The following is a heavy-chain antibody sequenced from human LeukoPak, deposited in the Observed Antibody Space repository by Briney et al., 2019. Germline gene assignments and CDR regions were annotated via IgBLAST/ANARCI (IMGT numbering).Heavy chain of an antibody. Sequence: GGSLRLSCAASGFTFSSYGMHWVRQAPGKGLEWVEVISHDGGRPSYADTVKGRFTISRDNSKNTLYLQMSSLGPEDTAVYYCAKGRTIWWWFDASAIWGQGTMVTVSS. J-gene: IGHJ3*02. CDR1: GFTFSSYG. D-gene: IGHD2-21*01. CDR2: ISHDGGRP. V-gene: IGHV3-30*18. CDR3: AKGRTIWWWFDASAI.